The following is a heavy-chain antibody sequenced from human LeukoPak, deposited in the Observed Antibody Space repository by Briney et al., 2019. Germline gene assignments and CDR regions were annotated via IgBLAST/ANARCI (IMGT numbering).Heavy chain of an antibody. CDR3: ARDGYSSSWYGGYYYYYYMDV. V-gene: IGHV3-21*01. D-gene: IGHD6-13*01. CDR1: GFTFSSYS. J-gene: IGHJ6*03. CDR2: ISSSSSYI. Sequence: PGGSLRLSCAASGFTFSSYSMNWVRQAPGKGLEWVSSISSSSSYIYYADSVKGRFTISRDNAKNSLYLQMNSLRAEDTAVYYCARDGYSSSWYGGYYYYYYMDVWGKGTTVTVSS.